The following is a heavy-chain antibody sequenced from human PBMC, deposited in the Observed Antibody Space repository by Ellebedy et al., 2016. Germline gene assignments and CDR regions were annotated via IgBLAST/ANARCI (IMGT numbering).Heavy chain of an antibody. J-gene: IGHJ4*02. D-gene: IGHD2-15*01. CDR3: ARGASGGVDY. Sequence: SETLSLXXTVSGGSISSYYWSWIRQPPGKGLEWIGYIYYSGSTYYNPSLKSRVTISVDTSKNQFSLKLSSVTAADTAVYYCARGASGGVDYWGQGTLITVSS. V-gene: IGHV4-59*12. CDR1: GGSISSYY. CDR2: IYYSGST.